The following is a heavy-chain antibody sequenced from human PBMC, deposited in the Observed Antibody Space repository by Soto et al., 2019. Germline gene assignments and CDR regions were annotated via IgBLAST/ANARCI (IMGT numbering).Heavy chain of an antibody. D-gene: IGHD1-26*01. V-gene: IGHV3-21*04. CDR1: GGTFISYT. CDR3: ARKGGSFYGPFDY. Sequence: GGLLRLPCGAAGGTFISYTRNWVRRAPGKGLEWVSSISSSSSYIYYADSVKGRFTISRDNSKNMLYLQMNSLRAEDAAIYYCARKGGSFYGPFDYWGQGTLVTVSS. CDR2: ISSSSSYI. J-gene: IGHJ4*02.